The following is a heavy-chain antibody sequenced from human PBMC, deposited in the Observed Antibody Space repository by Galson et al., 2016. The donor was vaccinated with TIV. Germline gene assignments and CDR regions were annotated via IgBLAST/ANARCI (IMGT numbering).Heavy chain of an antibody. Sequence: ETLSLTCGVYGGSFSGYCWSWIRQPPGKGLEWIGEINHSGSTNYNPSLKSRVTISLDTSKNQFSLQLSSVTAADTAVYYCARGGRDGYNYVPEKAIDSWGQGTLVTVSS. D-gene: IGHD5-24*01. V-gene: IGHV4-34*01. J-gene: IGHJ4*02. CDR3: ARGGRDGYNYVPEKAIDS. CDR1: GGSFSGYC. CDR2: INHSGST.